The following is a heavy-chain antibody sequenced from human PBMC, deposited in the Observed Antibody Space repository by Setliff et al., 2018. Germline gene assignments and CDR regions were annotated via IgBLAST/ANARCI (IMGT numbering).Heavy chain of an antibody. CDR3: ARVGPLTDDAFDI. J-gene: IGHJ3*02. Sequence: GESLKISCKGSGYTFMTYWIGWVRQMPGKGLEWMGIIYPGDSDTTYSPSFQGQVTISADKSISTAYLQWSTLKASDTAMYYCARVGPLTDDAFDIWGQGTMVTVSS. CDR1: GYTFMTYW. D-gene: IGHD1-26*01. CDR2: IYPGDSDT. V-gene: IGHV5-51*01.